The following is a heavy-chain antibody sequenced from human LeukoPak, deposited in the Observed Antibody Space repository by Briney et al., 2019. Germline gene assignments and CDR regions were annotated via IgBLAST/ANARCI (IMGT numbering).Heavy chain of an antibody. J-gene: IGHJ5*02. CDR2: IYRGDSDT. Sequence: GESLKISCKGSGYSFTSYWIGWVRQMPGKGLEWMGIIYRGDSDTRYSPSFQGQVTISADKSISTAYLQWSSLKASDTAMYYGARHLGRYCSSTSCYPWFDPWGQGTLVTVSS. CDR3: ARHLGRYCSSTSCYPWFDP. V-gene: IGHV5-51*01. D-gene: IGHD2-2*01. CDR1: GYSFTSYW.